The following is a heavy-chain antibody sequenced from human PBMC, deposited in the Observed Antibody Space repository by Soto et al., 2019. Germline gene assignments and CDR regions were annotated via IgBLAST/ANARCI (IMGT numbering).Heavy chain of an antibody. CDR1: GYTFTGYY. CDR2: INPNSGGT. Sequence: GASVKVSCKASGYTFTGYYMHWVRQAPGQGLEWMGWINPNSGGTNYAQKFQGWVTMTRDTSISTAYMELSRLRSDDTAVCYCARDQASRAGAVAGTFYDYWGQGTLVTVSS. CDR3: ARDQASRAGAVAGTFYDY. J-gene: IGHJ4*02. V-gene: IGHV1-2*04. D-gene: IGHD6-19*01.